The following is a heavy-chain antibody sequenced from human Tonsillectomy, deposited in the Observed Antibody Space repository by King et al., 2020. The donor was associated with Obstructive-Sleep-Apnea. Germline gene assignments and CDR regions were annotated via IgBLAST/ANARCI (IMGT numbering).Heavy chain of an antibody. CDR3: ARGNIVVVVAATGGMDV. D-gene: IGHD2-15*01. J-gene: IGHJ6*02. V-gene: IGHV1-69*01. Sequence: QLVQSGAEVKKPGSSVKVSCKASGGTFSSYAISWVRQAPGQGLEWMGGIIPIFGTENYAQEFQGRVTITADESTSTAYMELSSLRSEDTAVYYCARGNIVVVVAATGGMDVWGQGTTVTVSS. CDR1: GGTFSSYA. CDR2: IIPIFGTE.